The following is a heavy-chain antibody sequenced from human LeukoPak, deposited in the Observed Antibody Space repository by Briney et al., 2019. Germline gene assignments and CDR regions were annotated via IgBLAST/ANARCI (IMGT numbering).Heavy chain of an antibody. Sequence: ASVKVSCKASCYTFTSYAISGVRQAPGQGLEWMGWISGYNGNTKYAQEVQGRVTMTTDTSTSTAYMELRSLRSDDTAVYYCARGYSYGSDYYYGMDVWGQGTTVTVSS. V-gene: IGHV1-18*01. D-gene: IGHD5-18*01. CDR2: ISGYNGNT. J-gene: IGHJ6*02. CDR1: CYTFTSYA. CDR3: ARGYSYGSDYYYGMDV.